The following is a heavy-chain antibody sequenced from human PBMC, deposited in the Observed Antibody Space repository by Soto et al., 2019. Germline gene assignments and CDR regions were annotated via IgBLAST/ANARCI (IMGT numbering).Heavy chain of an antibody. J-gene: IGHJ4*02. CDR3: ARAPFWENWNEPSYFDY. D-gene: IGHD1-1*01. V-gene: IGHV3-7*05. CDR1: GFTFSSYW. Sequence: HPWGSLRLSCAASGFTFSSYWMSWVRQAPGKGLEWVVDIKQDGSEKYYVDSVKGRFTISRDNAKNSLYLQMSSLRVEDTAVYYCARAPFWENWNEPSYFDYWGQGALVTVSS. CDR2: IKQDGSEK.